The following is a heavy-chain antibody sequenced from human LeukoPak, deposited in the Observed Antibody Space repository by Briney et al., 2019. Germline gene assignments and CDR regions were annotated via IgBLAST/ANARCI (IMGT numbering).Heavy chain of an antibody. D-gene: IGHD5-24*01. V-gene: IGHV1-69*13. J-gene: IGHJ4*02. CDR3: CRDGYNTGDY. CDR1: GGTFSSYA. Sequence: GASVKVSCKASGGTFSSYAISWVRQAPGQGLEWMGGIIPIFGTANYAQKFQGRVTITADESTSTAYMELSSLRPEDTAVYYCCRDGYNTGDYWGQGTLVTVSS. CDR2: IIPIFGTA.